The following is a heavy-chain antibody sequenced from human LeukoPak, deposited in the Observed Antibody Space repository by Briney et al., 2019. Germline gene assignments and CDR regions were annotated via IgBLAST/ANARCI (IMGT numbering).Heavy chain of an antibody. D-gene: IGHD6-19*01. CDR1: GGSSSGYY. J-gene: IGHJ5*02. CDR3: AGSSSGWFPFYNWFDP. CDR2: IYYSGST. Sequence: SETLSLTCAVYGGSSSGYYWSWIRQPPGKGLEWIGYIYYSGSTNYNPSLKSRVTISVDTSKNQFSLKLSSVTAADTAVYYCAGSSSGWFPFYNWFDPWGQGTLVTVSS. V-gene: IGHV4-59*01.